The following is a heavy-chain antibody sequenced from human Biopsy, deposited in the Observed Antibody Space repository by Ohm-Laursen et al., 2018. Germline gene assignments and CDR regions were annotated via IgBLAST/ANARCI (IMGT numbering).Heavy chain of an antibody. J-gene: IGHJ6*02. CDR1: GNTFATYH. CDR2: ISPSGATT. D-gene: IGHD5-24*01. V-gene: IGHV1-46*01. CDR3: ARAGVGSDGTDSYYYGMDV. Sequence: SVKVSCKASGNTFATYHIHWVRQAPGQGLEWMGVISPSGATTSFSQKFQGRITMTRDTSTGTVYMDLNSLGSEDTAVYYCARAGVGSDGTDSYYYGMDVWGQGTTVTVSS.